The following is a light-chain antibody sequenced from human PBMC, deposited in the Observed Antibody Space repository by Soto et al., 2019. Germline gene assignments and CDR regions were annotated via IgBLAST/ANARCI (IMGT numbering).Light chain of an antibody. Sequence: EIVLTQSPATLSLSPGERATLSCRASQSVSSYLAWYQQKPGQAPRLLIYDTSIRATGTPARFSGSGSGTDFTLTISRLEPEDFAAYYCQQRSYWITFGQGTRLEIK. CDR1: QSVSSY. CDR3: QQRSYWIT. J-gene: IGKJ5*01. V-gene: IGKV3-11*01. CDR2: DTS.